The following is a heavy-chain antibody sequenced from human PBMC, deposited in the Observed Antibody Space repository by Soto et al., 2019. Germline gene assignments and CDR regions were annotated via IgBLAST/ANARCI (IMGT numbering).Heavy chain of an antibody. V-gene: IGHV2-5*02. CDR2: IYWDDSK. Sequence: QITLKESGPTLVRPTQTLTLTCAFSGFSLSTSGVGVGWIRQPPGKALEWLAVIYWDDSKHYSPSLRSRLTITKDTSNNQVVLTMTNMDPMKTGTYYCAHKGPEDWPLDYWVQGTRVSVSS. D-gene: IGHD3-9*01. CDR1: GFSLSTSGVG. CDR3: AHKGPEDWPLDY. J-gene: IGHJ4*02.